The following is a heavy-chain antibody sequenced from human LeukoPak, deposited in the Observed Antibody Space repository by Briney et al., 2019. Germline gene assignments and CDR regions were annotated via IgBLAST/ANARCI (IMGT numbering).Heavy chain of an antibody. Sequence: GGSLRLSCAASGFTFSSYAMSWVRQAPGKGLEWVSAISGGGITTYYADSVKGRSTVSRDNSKNTLYLQMNSLRAEDTALYFCAKGSTWSSYYFDSWGQGALVTVSS. D-gene: IGHD6-13*01. CDR1: GFTFSSYA. J-gene: IGHJ4*02. CDR2: ISGGGITT. V-gene: IGHV3-23*01. CDR3: AKGSTWSSYYFDS.